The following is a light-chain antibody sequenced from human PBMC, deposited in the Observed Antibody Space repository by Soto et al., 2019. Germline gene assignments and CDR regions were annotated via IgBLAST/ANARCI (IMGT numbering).Light chain of an antibody. Sequence: IQLTQSPSSLSASVGDRVTLTCRASQGMSSYLAWYQQKPGKAPKLLIYVTSTLQTGVPSRFSGSRSGADFTLTISSLQPEDSATYFCQQYNDFQYTFGPGTKLEI. CDR2: VTS. CDR1: QGMSSY. J-gene: IGKJ2*01. CDR3: QQYNDFQYT. V-gene: IGKV1-9*01.